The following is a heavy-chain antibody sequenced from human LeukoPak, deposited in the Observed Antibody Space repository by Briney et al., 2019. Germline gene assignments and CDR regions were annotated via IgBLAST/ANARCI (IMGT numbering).Heavy chain of an antibody. J-gene: IGHJ3*02. Sequence: PSETLSLTCTVSGGSTSSSSYYWGWIRQPPGKGLEWIGSIYYSGSTYYNPSPKSRVTISVDTSKNQFSLKLSSVTAADTAVYYCARHDYGDYPHAFDIWGQGTMVTVSS. D-gene: IGHD4-17*01. CDR1: GGSTSSSSYY. CDR2: IYYSGST. V-gene: IGHV4-39*01. CDR3: ARHDYGDYPHAFDI.